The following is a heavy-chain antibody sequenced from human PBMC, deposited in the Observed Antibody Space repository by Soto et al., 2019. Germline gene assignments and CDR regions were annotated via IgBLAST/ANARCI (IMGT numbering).Heavy chain of an antibody. D-gene: IGHD5-18*01. CDR2: ISSDGNDK. CDR3: AKGGDTDY. CDR1: GLTFSTFG. V-gene: IGHV3-30*18. Sequence: QVQLVESGGGVVQPGRSLRVSCAASGLTFSTFGMHWVRQAPGKGLEWVALISSDGNDKFYADSVKGRFTISRDNSKNTLYLQMNSLSAEDTAVYYCAKGGDTDYWGQGTLVTVSS. J-gene: IGHJ4*02.